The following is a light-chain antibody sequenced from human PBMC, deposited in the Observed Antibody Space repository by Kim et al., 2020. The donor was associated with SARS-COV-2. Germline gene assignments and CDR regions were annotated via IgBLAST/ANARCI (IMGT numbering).Light chain of an antibody. J-gene: IGKJ1*01. CDR3: QQYIDSPT. Sequence: LSPGERATLSCRDSQRITSSYLAWYQQKPGQAPRLLIYGAASRATGIPDRFSGGGSGTDFTLTIISLEPEDLAVYYCQQYIDSPTFGQGTKVDIK. V-gene: IGKV3-20*01. CDR1: QRITSSY. CDR2: GAA.